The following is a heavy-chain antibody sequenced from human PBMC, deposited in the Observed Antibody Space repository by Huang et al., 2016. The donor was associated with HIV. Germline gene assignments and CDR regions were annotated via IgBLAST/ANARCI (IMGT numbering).Heavy chain of an antibody. CDR2: ITPICDKT. CDR1: GGTFSSYV. J-gene: IGHJ4*02. CDR3: ATGPRGSGSFN. V-gene: IGHV1-69*01. Sequence: QVQLVQSGAEVKKPGSSVKVSCKASGGTFSSYVISWVRQAPGQGLEGMGGITPICDKTNYAQKFQGRVTIIADESTRTAYMEMSSLRPEDTATYYCATGPRGSGSFNWGQGTLVIVSS. D-gene: IGHD1-26*01.